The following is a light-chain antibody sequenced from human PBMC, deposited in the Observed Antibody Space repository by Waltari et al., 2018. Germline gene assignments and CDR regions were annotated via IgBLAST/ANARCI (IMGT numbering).Light chain of an antibody. CDR1: QSVLYSSNNKNY. Sequence: DIVMTQSPDSLAVSLGERATINCKSSQSVLYSSNNKNYLAWYPQKPGQPPKLLIYWASTRESGVPDRFSGSGSGTDFTLTISSLQAEDVAVYYCQQYYSILVTFGQGTRLEIK. CDR3: QQYYSILVT. CDR2: WAS. J-gene: IGKJ5*01. V-gene: IGKV4-1*01.